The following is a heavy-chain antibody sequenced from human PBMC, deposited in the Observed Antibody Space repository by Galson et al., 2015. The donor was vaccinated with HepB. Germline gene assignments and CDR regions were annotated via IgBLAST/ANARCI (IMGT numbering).Heavy chain of an antibody. CDR2: SSRRSDYE. V-gene: IGHV3-11*03. CDR3: ERSSGYGAGPFDS. CDR1: GFAFSDYY. J-gene: IGHJ5*01. D-gene: IGHD3-10*01. Sequence: SLRLSCAASGFAFSDYYMTWIRQAPGEGLEWISYSSRRSDYENYADSVKGRFTISRYNAKSSLYLQMTTLRADDTAVYYCERSSGYGAGPFDSWGQGTLVIVSS.